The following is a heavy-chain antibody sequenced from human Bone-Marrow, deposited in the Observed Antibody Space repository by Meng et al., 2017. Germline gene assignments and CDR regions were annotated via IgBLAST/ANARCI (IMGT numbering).Heavy chain of an antibody. J-gene: IGHJ4*02. CDR1: GLRFTDVW. CDR2: IKRNRDGGTI. D-gene: IGHD6-13*01. CDR3: ATGAAAADH. V-gene: IGHV3-15*01. Sequence: GEFLKISCVASGLRFTDVWMSWVRQAPGKGLEWVSRIKRNRDGGTIDYAARVKGRFTISRDESKNTLYLQMDSLITEDTAVYFCATGAAAADHWGQGNLVTVSS.